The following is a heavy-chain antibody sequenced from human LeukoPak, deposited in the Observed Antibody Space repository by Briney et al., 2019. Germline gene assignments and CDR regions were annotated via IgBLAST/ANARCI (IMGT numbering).Heavy chain of an antibody. Sequence: GGSLRLSCAASGFTFDDYGMSWVRQAPGKGLEWVSGINWNGGSTGYADSVKGRFTISRDNAKNSLYLQMNSLRAEDTALYYCARSRGFTIFDDAFDIWGQGTMVTVSS. CDR3: ARSRGFTIFDDAFDI. V-gene: IGHV3-20*04. CDR2: INWNGGST. CDR1: GFTFDDYG. J-gene: IGHJ3*02. D-gene: IGHD3-9*01.